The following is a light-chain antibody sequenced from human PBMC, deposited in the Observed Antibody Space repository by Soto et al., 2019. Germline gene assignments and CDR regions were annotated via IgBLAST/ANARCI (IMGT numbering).Light chain of an antibody. CDR2: DAF. J-gene: IGKJ4*01. CDR1: QSVRSY. CDR3: QQRSNWPST. Sequence: ELVLTQSPVTLSLSPGERATLSCRASQSVRSYLAWYQQTPGQAPRLLIYDAFKRATGIPARFSGSGSGTDFTLTISSLEPEDFAVYYCQQRSNWPSTFGGGTKVEIK. V-gene: IGKV3-11*01.